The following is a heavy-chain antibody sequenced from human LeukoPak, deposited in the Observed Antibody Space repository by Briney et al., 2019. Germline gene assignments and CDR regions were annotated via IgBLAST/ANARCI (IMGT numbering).Heavy chain of an antibody. CDR2: ISYDGSNK. V-gene: IGHV3-30-3*01. CDR1: GFTFSSYA. D-gene: IGHD2-2*01. J-gene: IGHJ4*02. Sequence: PGGSLRLSCAAFGFTFSSYAMHWVRQAPGKGLEWVAVISYDGSNKYYADSVKGRFTISRDNSKNTLYLQMNSLRAEDTAVYYCECRDSYRYWGQGTLVTVSS. CDR3: ECRDSYRY.